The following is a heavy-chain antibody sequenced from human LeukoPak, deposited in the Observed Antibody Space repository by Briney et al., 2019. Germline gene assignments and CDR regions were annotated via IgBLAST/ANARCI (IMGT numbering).Heavy chain of an antibody. D-gene: IGHD2-2*01. CDR2: ISGSGGST. V-gene: IGHV3-23*01. CDR1: GFTFSSYA. J-gene: IGHJ4*02. CDR3: AKDREGDIVVVPAAND. Sequence: GSLRLSCAASGFTFSSYAMSWVRQAPGKGLEWVSGISGSGGSTYYADSVKGRFTISRDNSKNTLYLQMNSLRAEDTAVYYCAKDREGDIVVVPAANDWGQGTLVTVSS.